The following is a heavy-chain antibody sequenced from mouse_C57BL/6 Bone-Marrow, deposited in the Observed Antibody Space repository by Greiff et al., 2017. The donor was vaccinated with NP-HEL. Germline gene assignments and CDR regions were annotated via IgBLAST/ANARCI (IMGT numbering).Heavy chain of an antibody. CDR1: GYTFTNYW. CDR2: IYPGGGYT. CDR3: ARKGIYYDYDGVDY. J-gene: IGHJ2*01. V-gene: IGHV1-63*01. D-gene: IGHD2-4*01. Sequence: QVQLQQSGAELVRPGTSVKMSCKASGYTFTNYWIGWAKQRPGHGLEWIGDIYPGGGYTNYNEKFKGKATLTADKSSSTAYMQFSSLTSEDSAIYYCARKGIYYDYDGVDYWGQGTTLTVSS.